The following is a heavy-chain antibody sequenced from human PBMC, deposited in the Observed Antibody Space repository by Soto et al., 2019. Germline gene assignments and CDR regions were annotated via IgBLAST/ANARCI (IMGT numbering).Heavy chain of an antibody. V-gene: IGHV3-74*01. J-gene: IGHJ6*02. CDR3: ARDLSSCSSARCYSFYYGMDL. D-gene: IGHD2-2*01. CDR1: GFNFSRFW. CDR2: INSDGSRT. Sequence: GGSLRLSCTASGFNFSRFWTHWVRQVPGRGLVWVSHINSDGSRTSYADSVKGRFTISRDNAKNTLFLQMNSLRAEDTAVYYCARDLSSCSSARCYSFYYGMDLWGQGTTVTVSS.